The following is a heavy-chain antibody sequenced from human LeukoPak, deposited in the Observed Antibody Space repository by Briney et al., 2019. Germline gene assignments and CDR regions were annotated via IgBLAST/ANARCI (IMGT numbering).Heavy chain of an antibody. Sequence: SVKVSCKASGFTFTISAVQWVRQARGQRLEWIGWIVVGSGNTNYAQKFQERVTITRDMSTSTAYMELSSLRSEDTAVYYCAADHPALVPPTYYYYGVDVWGQGTTVTVSS. CDR1: GFTFTISA. J-gene: IGHJ6*02. CDR3: AADHPALVPPTYYYYGVDV. V-gene: IGHV1-58*01. CDR2: IVVGSGNT. D-gene: IGHD6-13*01.